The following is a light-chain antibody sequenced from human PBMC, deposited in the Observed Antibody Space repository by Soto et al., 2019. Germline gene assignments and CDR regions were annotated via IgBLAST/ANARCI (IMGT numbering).Light chain of an antibody. Sequence: QSVLTQPPSVSGAPGQRVTISCTGSSSNIGAGYDVHWYQQLPGTAPKLLISGNTNRPSGVPDRFSGSKSGTSASLAITGLQAEDEADDYCQSYDNTLGVVFGGGTKLTVL. CDR1: SSNIGAGYD. CDR3: QSYDNTLGVV. J-gene: IGLJ2*01. V-gene: IGLV1-40*01. CDR2: GNT.